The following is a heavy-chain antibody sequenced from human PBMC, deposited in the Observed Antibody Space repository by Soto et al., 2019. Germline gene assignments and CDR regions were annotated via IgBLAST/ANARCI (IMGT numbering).Heavy chain of an antibody. CDR2: ISYDGRNK. J-gene: IGHJ6*02. CDR1: GFIFSTYG. Sequence: QMQLVESGGGVVQPGRSLRVSCEASGFIFSTYGMHWVRQAPGKGLEWVAVISYDGRNKYYADSVRGLFTISRDKSKNPLHLQMNSLRGEDTAVYYCAKDTSPAITAYYFYGMDVWCQGTTVTVSS. V-gene: IGHV3-30*18. CDR3: AKDTSPAITAYYFYGMDV. D-gene: IGHD1-20*01.